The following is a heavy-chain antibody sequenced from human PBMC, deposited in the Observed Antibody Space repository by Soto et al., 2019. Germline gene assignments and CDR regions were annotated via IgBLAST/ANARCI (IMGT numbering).Heavy chain of an antibody. Sequence: SETLSLTCAVSGYPISSGYYWGWIRQPPGKGLEWIGSIYHSGSTYYNPSLKSRVTISVDTSKNQFSLKLSSVTAADTAVYYCATSVITNTDFDYWGQGTLVTVSS. CDR3: ATSVITNTDFDY. J-gene: IGHJ4*02. D-gene: IGHD2-8*01. V-gene: IGHV4-38-2*01. CDR1: GYPISSGYY. CDR2: IYHSGST.